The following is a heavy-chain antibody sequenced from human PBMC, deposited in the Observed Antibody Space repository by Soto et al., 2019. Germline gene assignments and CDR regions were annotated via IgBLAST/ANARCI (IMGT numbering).Heavy chain of an antibody. CDR3: ARGNCSSPNCYSFSGYYGMDV. Sequence: SETLSLTCTVSGGSISSYYWSWIRQPAGKGLEWIGRIYTSGSTNYNPSLKSRATMSLDTSKNQFSLKLTSVTAADTALYYCARGNCSSPNCYSFSGYYGMDVWGQGTTVTVSS. CDR2: IYTSGST. V-gene: IGHV4-4*07. CDR1: GGSISSYY. D-gene: IGHD2-2*01. J-gene: IGHJ6*02.